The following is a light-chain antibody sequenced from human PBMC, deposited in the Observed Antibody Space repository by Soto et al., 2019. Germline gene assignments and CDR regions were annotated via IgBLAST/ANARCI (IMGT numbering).Light chain of an antibody. CDR1: QGVSTW. J-gene: IGKJ1*01. CDR3: QQYVAGGT. Sequence: IQIPKSPSTLSGSVGDRVTITCRASQGVSTWLAWYQQRPSQAPKLLVYEASKLQSAVQPRFSASGSVRDFTLTSSRLQPVVPATSYSQQYVAGGTFDQGHKGDNK. CDR2: EAS. V-gene: IGKV1-5*03.